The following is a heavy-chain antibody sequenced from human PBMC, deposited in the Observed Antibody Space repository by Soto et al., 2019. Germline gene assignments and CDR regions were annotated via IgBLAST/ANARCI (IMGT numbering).Heavy chain of an antibody. CDR1: GFTFSSNW. CDR2: IKQDGSEK. CDR3: ARGPWVHDAFDM. D-gene: IGHD1-26*01. J-gene: IGHJ3*02. V-gene: IGHV3-7*01. Sequence: PGGSLRLSCAASGFTFSSNWISWVRQAPGKGLEWVANIKQDGSEKYYVDSVKGRFTISRDNAKNSLYLQMNSQRAEDTAVYYCARGPWVHDAFDMWVQGTMVTVS.